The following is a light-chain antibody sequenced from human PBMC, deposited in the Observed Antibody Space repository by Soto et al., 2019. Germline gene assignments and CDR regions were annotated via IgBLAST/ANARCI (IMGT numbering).Light chain of an antibody. CDR3: QSYDSSLSALYV. CDR1: SSNIGAGYD. CDR2: GNS. J-gene: IGLJ1*01. V-gene: IGLV1-40*01. Sequence: HSVLTQPPSVSGAPGQRVTISCTGSSSNIGAGYDVHWYQQLPGTAPKLLIYGNSNRPSGVPDRFSGSKSGTSASLAITGLQAEDEADYYCQSYDSSLSALYVFGTGTKVTVL.